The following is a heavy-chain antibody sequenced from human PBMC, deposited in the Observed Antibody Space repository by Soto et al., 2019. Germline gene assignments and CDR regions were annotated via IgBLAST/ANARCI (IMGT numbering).Heavy chain of an antibody. V-gene: IGHV3-48*02. D-gene: IGHD7-27*01. Sequence: EVQLVESGEGLVQPGGSLRLSCAASGFTFSSYSMSWVRQGPGKGLEWVSYIDTSGSTTYYADSVKGRFAISRDNAKNSLYLQVNSLRDEDTAVYYCARDRLTGDRREAFDIWGQGTMVTVSS. CDR1: GFTFSSYS. CDR3: ARDRLTGDRREAFDI. J-gene: IGHJ3*02. CDR2: IDTSGSTT.